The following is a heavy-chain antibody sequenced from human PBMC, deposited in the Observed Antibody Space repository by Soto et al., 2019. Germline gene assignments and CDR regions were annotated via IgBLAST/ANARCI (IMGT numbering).Heavy chain of an antibody. CDR2: IIPIFGTT. D-gene: IGHD4-17*01. Sequence: ASVKVSCKASGGTFSSYAISWVRQAPGQGLEWMGGIIPIFGTTNYAQKFQGRVTITADKSTSTAYMELSSLRSEDTAVYYCARERTLGYGDYASLDYWGQGTLVTVSS. CDR1: GGTFSSYA. CDR3: ARERTLGYGDYASLDY. V-gene: IGHV1-69*06. J-gene: IGHJ4*02.